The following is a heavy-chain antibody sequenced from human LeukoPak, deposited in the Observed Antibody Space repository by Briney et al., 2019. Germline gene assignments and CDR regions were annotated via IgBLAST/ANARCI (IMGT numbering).Heavy chain of an antibody. V-gene: IGHV1-18*01. CDR3: ATVWGVVVVAMSWFDP. J-gene: IGHJ5*02. CDR1: GYTFTSYG. Sequence: ASVKVSCKASGYTFTSYGISWVRQAPGQGLEWMGWISAYNGNTNYAQKFQDRVTMTTDTFTSTAYMQLRSLRSDDTAVYYCATVWGVVVVAMSWFDPWGQGTQVTVSS. CDR2: ISAYNGNT. D-gene: IGHD2-15*01.